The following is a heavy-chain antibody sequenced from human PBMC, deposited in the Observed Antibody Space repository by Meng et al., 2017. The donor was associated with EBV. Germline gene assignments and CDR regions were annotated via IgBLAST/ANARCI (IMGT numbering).Heavy chain of an antibody. CDR2: IIPIFGTA. CDR1: GGTFSSYP. D-gene: IGHD6-13*01. Sequence: QRWPSRAAVTKPGASAKVPFKASGGTFSSYPISWVRQAPGQGLEWMGGIIPIFGTANYAQKFQGRVTITADESTSTAYMELSSLRSEDTAVYYCARGYRGSSWYLGYWGQGTLVTVSS. CDR3: ARGYRGSSWYLGY. V-gene: IGHV1-69*01. J-gene: IGHJ4*02.